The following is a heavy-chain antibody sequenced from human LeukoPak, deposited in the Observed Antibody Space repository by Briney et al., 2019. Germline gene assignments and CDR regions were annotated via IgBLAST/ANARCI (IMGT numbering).Heavy chain of an antibody. J-gene: IGHJ4*02. CDR3: ARLVLRRSYYYGSGSSGDY. Sequence: PSETLSLTCAVYGGSFSGYYWSWIRQPPGKGLEWIGEINHSGSTNYNPSLKRRVTISVDTSKNQFSLKLSSVTAADTAVYYCARLVLRRSYYYGSGSSGDYWGQGTLVTVSS. V-gene: IGHV4-34*01. D-gene: IGHD3-10*01. CDR1: GGSFSGYY. CDR2: INHSGST.